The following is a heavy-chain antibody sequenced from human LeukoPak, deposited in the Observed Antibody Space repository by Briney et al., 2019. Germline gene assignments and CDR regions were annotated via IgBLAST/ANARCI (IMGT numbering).Heavy chain of an antibody. CDR3: ARRRGIDY. J-gene: IGHJ4*02. V-gene: IGHV3-7*01. CDR1: GFTLSSYW. D-gene: IGHD3-16*01. Sequence: GGSLRLSCAASGFTLSSYWMTWVRQAPGKGLERVANIKEDGSEKYYVDSVKGRFTISRDNAKNSLYLQMNSLRAEDTAVYYCARRRGIDYWGQGTLVIVSS. CDR2: IKEDGSEK.